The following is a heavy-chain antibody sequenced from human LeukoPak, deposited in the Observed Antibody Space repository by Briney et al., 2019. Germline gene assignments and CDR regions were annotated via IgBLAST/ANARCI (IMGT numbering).Heavy chain of an antibody. CDR1: GFTFSTSW. Sequence: GGSPRLSCTASGFTFSTSWMSWVRQAPGKGPEWVANINQGGSEKYYVDSVKGRFTISRDNAKNSLYLQMNSLGVEDTAVYYCTRNEYWGQGIVVTVSS. CDR3: TRNEY. D-gene: IGHD1-1*01. CDR2: INQGGSEK. J-gene: IGHJ4*02. V-gene: IGHV3-7*01.